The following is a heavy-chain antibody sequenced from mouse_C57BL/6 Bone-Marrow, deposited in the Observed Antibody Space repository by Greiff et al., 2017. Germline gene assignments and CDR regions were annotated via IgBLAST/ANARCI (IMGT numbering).Heavy chain of an antibody. D-gene: IGHD2-3*01. CDR2: IYPGDGDT. CDR1: GYAFSSSW. CDR3: ESLYEGYPLYSYAMDY. J-gene: IGHJ4*01. Sequence: QVQLKQSGPELVKPGASVKISCKASGYAFSSSWMNWVKQRPGKGLEWIGRIYPGDGDTNYNGKFKGKATLTADKSSSTAYMQLSSLTSEDSAVYFCESLYEGYPLYSYAMDYWGQGTSVTVSS. V-gene: IGHV1-82*01.